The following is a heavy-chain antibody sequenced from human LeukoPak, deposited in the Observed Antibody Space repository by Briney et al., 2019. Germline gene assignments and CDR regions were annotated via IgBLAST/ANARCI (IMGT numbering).Heavy chain of an antibody. CDR1: GGSISSYY. Sequence: SETLSLTCTVSGGSISSYYWSWIRQPPGKGLEWIGYIYYSGSTNYNPSLKSRVTISVDTSKNQFSLKLSSVTAADTAVYYCARHARYCSSTSCYVRWFDPWGQGTLVTVSS. CDR2: IYYSGST. V-gene: IGHV4-59*08. D-gene: IGHD2-2*01. J-gene: IGHJ5*02. CDR3: ARHARYCSSTSCYVRWFDP.